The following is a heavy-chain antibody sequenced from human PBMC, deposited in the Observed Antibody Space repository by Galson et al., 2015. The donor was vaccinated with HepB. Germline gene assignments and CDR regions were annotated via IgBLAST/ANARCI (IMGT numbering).Heavy chain of an antibody. CDR2: IYYSGST. CDR1: GGSISSSSYY. CDR3: ASLGAIEMATTGVLDY. J-gene: IGHJ4*02. D-gene: IGHD5-24*01. V-gene: IGHV4-39*01. Sequence: SETLSLTCTVSGGSISSSSYYWGWIRQPPGKGLEWIGSIYYSGSTYYNPSLKSRVTISVDTSKNQFSLKLSSVTAADTAVYYCASLGAIEMATTGVLDYWGQGTLVTVSS.